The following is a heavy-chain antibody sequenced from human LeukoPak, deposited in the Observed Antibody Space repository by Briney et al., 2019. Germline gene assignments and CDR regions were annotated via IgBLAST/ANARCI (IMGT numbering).Heavy chain of an antibody. CDR3: ARFNLDYGDYGHYFDY. Sequence: SETLSLTCTVSGGSISSYYWSWIRQPAGKGLEWIGRIYTGGSTNYNPSLKSRVTMSVDTSKNQFSLKLSSVTAADTAVYYCARFNLDYGDYGHYFDYWGQGTLVTVSS. CDR2: IYTGGST. D-gene: IGHD4-17*01. CDR1: GGSISSYY. V-gene: IGHV4-4*07. J-gene: IGHJ4*02.